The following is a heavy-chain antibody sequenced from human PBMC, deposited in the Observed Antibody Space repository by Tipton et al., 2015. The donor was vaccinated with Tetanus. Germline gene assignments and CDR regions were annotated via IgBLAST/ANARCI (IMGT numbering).Heavy chain of an antibody. J-gene: IGHJ4*02. CDR3: ARFLSFGSGTYGAR. Sequence: LRLSCTVSGASITSDEYYWSWIRQSPGRGLESIGYVLNSGKTYYHPSLRRRVIISLDRSKSQFSLKLTSATAADTAVYYCARFLSFGSGTYGARWGQGALVTVSS. V-gene: IGHV4-30-4*01. CDR2: VLNSGKT. D-gene: IGHD3-10*01. CDR1: GASITSDEYY.